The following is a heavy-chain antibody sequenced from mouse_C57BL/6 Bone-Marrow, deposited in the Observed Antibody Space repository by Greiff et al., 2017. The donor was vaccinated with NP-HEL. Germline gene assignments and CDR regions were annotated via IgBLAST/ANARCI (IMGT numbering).Heavy chain of an antibody. D-gene: IGHD2-4*01. CDR1: GYTFTSYW. Sequence: VQLQQPGAELVKPGASVKLSCKASGYTFTSYWMHWVKQRPGQGLEWIGMIHPNSGSTNYNKKFKSKATLTVDKSSSTAYMQLSSLTSEDSAVYYCARRVYDYDEFAYWGQGTLVTVSA. CDR3: ARRVYDYDEFAY. CDR2: IHPNSGST. V-gene: IGHV1-64*01. J-gene: IGHJ3*01.